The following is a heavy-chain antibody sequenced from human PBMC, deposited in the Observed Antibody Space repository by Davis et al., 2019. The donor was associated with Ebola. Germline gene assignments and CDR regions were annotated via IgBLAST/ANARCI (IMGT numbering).Heavy chain of an antibody. Sequence: GESLKISCAASGFTFSSYGMHWVRQAPGKGLEWVAVIWYDGSNKYYADSVKGRFTISRDNSKNTLYLQMNSLRAEDTAVYYCAKGGGRFSPYYYYYGMDVWGQGTTVTVSS. J-gene: IGHJ6*02. D-gene: IGHD3-3*01. CDR3: AKGGGRFSPYYYYYGMDV. CDR2: IWYDGSNK. V-gene: IGHV3-30*02. CDR1: GFTFSSYG.